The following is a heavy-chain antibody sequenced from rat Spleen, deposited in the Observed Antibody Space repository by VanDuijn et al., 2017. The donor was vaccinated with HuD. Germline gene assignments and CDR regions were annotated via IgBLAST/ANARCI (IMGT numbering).Heavy chain of an antibody. CDR3: ARHNSGYGVMDA. Sequence: EVQLVESGGGLVQPGRSLKLSCAASGFTFSDFYMAWVRQAPKKGLEWVASIKFEDFTPYYRDSVMGRFTISRDNAKNTLYLQMDSLRSEDTATYYCARHNSGYGVMDAWGQGASVTVSS. CDR1: GFTFSDFY. CDR2: IKFEDFTP. D-gene: IGHD4-3*01. V-gene: IGHV5-22*01. J-gene: IGHJ4*01.